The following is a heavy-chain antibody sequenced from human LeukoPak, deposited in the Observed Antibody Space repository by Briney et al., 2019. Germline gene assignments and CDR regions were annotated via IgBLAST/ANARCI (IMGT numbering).Heavy chain of an antibody. Sequence: GGSLRLSCAASGFTFTTYWMHWVRQAPGKGLVWVSRIIRDGSHTDYAGSVEGRFTISRDNARNTLYLQMNSLRAEDTAIYYYVRDGDAYNFDYWGQGTLVTVSS. CDR1: GFTFTTYW. V-gene: IGHV3-74*01. CDR2: IIRDGSHT. CDR3: VRDGDAYNFDY. J-gene: IGHJ4*02. D-gene: IGHD5-24*01.